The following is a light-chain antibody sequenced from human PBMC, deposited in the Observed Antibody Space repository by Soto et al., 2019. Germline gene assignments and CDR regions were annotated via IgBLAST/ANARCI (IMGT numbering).Light chain of an antibody. CDR3: QSHDSSNVV. J-gene: IGLJ2*01. Sequence: NFMLTQPHSVSKSPGKTVTISCTRSSGSIATNYVQWYQQRPGSSPTTVISEDDQRPSGVPDRFSGSIDSSSNSASLTISGLKTEDEAVYYCQSHDSSNVVFGGGTKLTVL. CDR2: EDD. V-gene: IGLV6-57*01. CDR1: SGSIATNY.